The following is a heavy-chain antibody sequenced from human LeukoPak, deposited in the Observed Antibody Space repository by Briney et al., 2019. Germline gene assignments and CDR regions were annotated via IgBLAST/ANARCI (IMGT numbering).Heavy chain of an antibody. CDR3: VKAGSSSSNGGGDY. CDR2: INDNGYNT. V-gene: IGHV3-64D*09. D-gene: IGHD6-6*01. J-gene: IGHJ4*02. CDR1: GFTFSNFV. Sequence: GGSLRLSCSASGFTFSNFVMHWVRQAPGKGLEYVAIINDNGYNTDYAGSVKGRFTVARDNSKNTLYLQMSSLRPEDTAVYYCVKAGSSSSNGGGDYWGQGTLVTVSS.